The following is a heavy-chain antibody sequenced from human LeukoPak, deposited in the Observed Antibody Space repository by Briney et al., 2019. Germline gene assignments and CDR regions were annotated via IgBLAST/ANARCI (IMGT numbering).Heavy chain of an antibody. CDR3: AGSLGYCTSNVCYLKY. J-gene: IGHJ4*02. D-gene: IGHD2-8*01. V-gene: IGHV1-8*01. CDR2: MNPNSGNT. CDR1: GYTFTSYD. Sequence: ASVKVSCKASGYTFTSYDINWVRQATGQGLEWMGWMNPNSGNTGYAQKFQGRVTMTRNTSISTAYMELSSLRSEDTAVYYCAGSLGYCTSNVCYLKYWGQGTLVTVSS.